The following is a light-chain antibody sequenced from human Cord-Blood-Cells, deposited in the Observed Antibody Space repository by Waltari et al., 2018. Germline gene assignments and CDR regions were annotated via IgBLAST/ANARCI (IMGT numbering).Light chain of an antibody. CDR2: DAS. V-gene: IGKV3-11*01. J-gene: IGKJ4*01. CDR3: QQRSNWLT. Sequence: EIVLTKSPATLSLSPGERATLSCRASQSVSSYLAWYQQKPGQAPTLLIYDASNRATGIPARFSGSGSGTDFTLTISSLEPEDFAVYYCQQRSNWLTFGGGTKVEIK. CDR1: QSVSSY.